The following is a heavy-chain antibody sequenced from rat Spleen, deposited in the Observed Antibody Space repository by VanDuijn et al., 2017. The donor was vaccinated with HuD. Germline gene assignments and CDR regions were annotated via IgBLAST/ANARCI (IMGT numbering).Heavy chain of an antibody. J-gene: IGHJ3*01. V-gene: IGHV5-25*01. CDR1: GFTFSDYY. D-gene: IGHD1-9*01. Sequence: EVQLVESGGGLVQPGRSLKLSCAASGFTFSDYYMAWVRQAPKKGLEWVASISHDGDNAYYRDSVRGRFTVSRDNAKSTVYLQMDSLRSEDTATYYCARHPTYYGFDGDWFACWGQGTLVTVSS. CDR2: ISHDGDNA. CDR3: ARHPTYYGFDGDWFAC.